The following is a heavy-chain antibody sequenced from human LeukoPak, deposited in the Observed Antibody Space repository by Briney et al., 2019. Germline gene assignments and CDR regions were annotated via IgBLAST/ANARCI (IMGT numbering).Heavy chain of an antibody. V-gene: IGHV3-23*01. Sequence: PGGSLRLSCAASGFTFSSYAMSWVRQAPGKGLEWVSAISGSGGSTYYADSVKGRFTISRDNSKNTLYLQMNSLRAEDTAVYYCAKSFYYDSSSYYHDKYYFDYWGQGTLVTVSS. CDR1: GFTFSSYA. J-gene: IGHJ4*02. CDR2: ISGSGGST. CDR3: AKSFYYDSSSYYHDKYYFDY. D-gene: IGHD3-22*01.